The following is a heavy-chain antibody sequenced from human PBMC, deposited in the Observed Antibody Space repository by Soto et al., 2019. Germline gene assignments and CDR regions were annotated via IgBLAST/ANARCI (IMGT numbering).Heavy chain of an antibody. CDR2: IYKSATT. CDR1: GDSISTVDYF. D-gene: IGHD2-15*01. Sequence: SETLSLTCAVSGDSISTVDYFWAWARQPPGQALEYIGYIYKSATTYYNPSFESRVAISLDTSKSQFSLNVTSLTAADTAVYFCARGRYCLTGRCFPNWFDSWGQGTLVTVSS. V-gene: IGHV4-30-4*01. J-gene: IGHJ5*01. CDR3: ARGRYCLTGRCFPNWFDS.